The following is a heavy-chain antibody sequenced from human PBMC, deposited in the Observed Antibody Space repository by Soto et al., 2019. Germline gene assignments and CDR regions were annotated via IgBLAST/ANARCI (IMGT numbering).Heavy chain of an antibody. CDR1: GFTFSSYG. J-gene: IGHJ3*02. Sequence: PGGSLRLSCAASGFTFSSYGMHWVRQAPGKGLEWVAVIWYDGSNKYYADSVKGRFTISRDNSKNTLYLQMNSLRAEDTAVYYCASGGLELRAAFDIWGQGTMVTVSS. CDR2: IWYDGSNK. D-gene: IGHD1-7*01. CDR3: ASGGLELRAAFDI. V-gene: IGHV3-33*01.